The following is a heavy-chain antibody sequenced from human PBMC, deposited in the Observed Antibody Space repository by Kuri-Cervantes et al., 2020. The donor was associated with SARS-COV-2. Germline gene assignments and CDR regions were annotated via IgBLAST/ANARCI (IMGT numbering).Heavy chain of an antibody. CDR3: ARVLPEITIFGVVRTRAYYFDY. J-gene: IGHJ4*02. Sequence: GGSLRLSCAASGFTFSSYAMHWVRQAPGKGLEWVAVISYDGSNKYYADSVKGRFTISRDNSKNTLYLQMNSLRAEDTAVYYCARVLPEITIFGVVRTRAYYFDYWGQGTLVTVSS. V-gene: IGHV3-30-3*01. D-gene: IGHD3-3*01. CDR2: ISYDGSNK. CDR1: GFTFSSYA.